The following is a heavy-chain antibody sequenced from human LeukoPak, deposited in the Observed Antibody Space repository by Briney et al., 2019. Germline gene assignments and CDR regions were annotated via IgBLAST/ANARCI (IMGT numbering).Heavy chain of an antibody. D-gene: IGHD6-19*01. CDR2: ISAYNGNT. V-gene: IGHV1-18*04. CDR3: ARAGYSSGWYDSYYYYYMDV. J-gene: IGHJ6*03. Sequence: ASVKVSCKASGYTFTGYYMHWVRQAPGQGLEWMGWISAYNGNTNYAQKLQGRVTMTTDTSTSTAYMELRSLRSDDTAVYYCARAGYSSGWYDSYYYYYMDVWGKGTTVTVSS. CDR1: GYTFTGYY.